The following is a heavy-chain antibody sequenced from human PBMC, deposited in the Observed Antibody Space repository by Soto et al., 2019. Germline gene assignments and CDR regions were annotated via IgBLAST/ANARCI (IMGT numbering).Heavy chain of an antibody. V-gene: IGHV3-30*18. D-gene: IGHD6-19*01. CDR1: GFTFSSYG. Sequence: QVQLVESEGGVVQPGRSLRLSCAASGFTFSSYGMHWVRQAPGKGLEWVAVISYDGSNKYYADSVKGRFTISRDNSKNTLYLQMNSLRAEDTAVYYCAKESTGYSSGWYTYDYYYGMDVWGQGTTVTVSS. CDR3: AKESTGYSSGWYTYDYYYGMDV. CDR2: ISYDGSNK. J-gene: IGHJ6*02.